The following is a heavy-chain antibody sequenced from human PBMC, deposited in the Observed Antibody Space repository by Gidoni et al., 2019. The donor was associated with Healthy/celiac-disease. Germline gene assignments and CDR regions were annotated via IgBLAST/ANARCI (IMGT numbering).Heavy chain of an antibody. CDR3: ARDLDHYGDYVGCDY. J-gene: IGHJ4*02. Sequence: QVQLVESAGGVVHPGRSLRLSCAASGFTFSSYGMHWVRQAPGKGLEWVAVIWYEGSNKYYADSVKGRFTISRDNSKNTLYLQMNSLRAEDTAVYYCARDLDHYGDYVGCDYWGQGTLVTVSS. CDR2: IWYEGSNK. V-gene: IGHV3-33*01. CDR1: GFTFSSYG. D-gene: IGHD4-17*01.